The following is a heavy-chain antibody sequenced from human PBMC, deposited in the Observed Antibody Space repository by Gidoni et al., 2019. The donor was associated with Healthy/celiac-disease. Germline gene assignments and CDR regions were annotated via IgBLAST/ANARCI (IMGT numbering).Heavy chain of an antibody. CDR3: ARERLQWVFDI. J-gene: IGHJ3*02. CDR1: GFTFSSYG. Sequence: QVQLVESGGGVVQPGRSLRLSCAASGFTFSSYGMHWVRQAPGKGLEWVAVIWYDGSNKYYADSVKGRFTISRDNSKNTLYLQMNSLRAEDTAVYYCARERLQWVFDIWGQGTMVTVSS. V-gene: IGHV3-33*01. CDR2: IWYDGSNK. D-gene: IGHD6-19*01.